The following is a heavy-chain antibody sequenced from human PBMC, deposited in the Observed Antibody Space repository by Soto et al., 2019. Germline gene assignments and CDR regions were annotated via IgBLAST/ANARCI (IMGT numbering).Heavy chain of an antibody. Sequence: GGSLRLSCAASGFTFSSYGMHWVRQAPGKGLEWVAVISYDGSNKYYADSVKGRFTISRDNSKNTLYLQMNSLRAEDTAVYYCAKSLSIAARLVGIGIDYWGQGTLVTVSS. J-gene: IGHJ4*02. CDR3: AKSLSIAARLVGIGIDY. CDR2: ISYDGSNK. D-gene: IGHD6-6*01. CDR1: GFTFSSYG. V-gene: IGHV3-30*18.